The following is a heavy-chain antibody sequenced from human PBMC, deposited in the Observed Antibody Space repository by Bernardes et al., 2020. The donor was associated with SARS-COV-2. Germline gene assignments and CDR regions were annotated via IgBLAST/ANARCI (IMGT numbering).Heavy chain of an antibody. Sequence: AQSLTLSCAVSGFSFDDYSISWVRHVPASGLEWVSGINCYGGSTAYAASVTGRFTISTDNAKNSLHLQMNSLRAEDLALYHCARGYYDSSGYYYFDYWGQGTMITVSS. J-gene: IGHJ4*02. CDR1: GFSFDDYS. V-gene: IGHV3-20*01. D-gene: IGHD3-22*01. CDR2: INCYGGST. CDR3: ARGYYDSSGYYYFDY.